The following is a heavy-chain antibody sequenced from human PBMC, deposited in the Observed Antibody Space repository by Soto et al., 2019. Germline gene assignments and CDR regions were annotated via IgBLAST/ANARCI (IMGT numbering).Heavy chain of an antibody. V-gene: IGHV3-7*01. J-gene: IGHJ4*02. D-gene: IGHD4-17*01. CDR1: GFRFRDYW. Sequence: EVQLVESGGGLVQPGGSLRLSCAASGFRFRDYWMYWVRQTPGKGLEWVANIKQEGSEKYYVDSVKGRFTISRDNARNSLFLQMDGLRAEDTAVYFCARVTTMGGYWGQGTLVTVSS. CDR2: IKQEGSEK. CDR3: ARVTTMGGY.